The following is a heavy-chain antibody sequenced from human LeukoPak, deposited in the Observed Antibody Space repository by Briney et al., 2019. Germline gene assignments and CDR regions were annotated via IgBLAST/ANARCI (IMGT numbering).Heavy chain of an antibody. CDR3: ARADYYDSSGYPELDY. D-gene: IGHD3-22*01. CDR2: IIPIFGTA. V-gene: IGHV1-69*13. Sequence: SVKVSCKASGGTFSSYAISWVRQAPGQGLEWLGGIIPIFGTANYAQKFQGRVTITADESTSTAYMELSSLRSEDTAVYYCARADYYDSSGYPELDYWGQGTLVTVSS. J-gene: IGHJ4*02. CDR1: GGTFSSYA.